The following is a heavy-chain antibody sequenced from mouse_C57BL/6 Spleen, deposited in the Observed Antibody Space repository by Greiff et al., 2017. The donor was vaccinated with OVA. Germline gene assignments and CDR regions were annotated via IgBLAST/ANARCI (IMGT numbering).Heavy chain of an antibody. D-gene: IGHD2-1*01. CDR2: IDPSDSYT. CDR3: ARRGGNYLSYWYFDV. V-gene: IGHV1-69*01. CDR1: GYTFTSYW. Sequence: QVQLQQPGAELVMPGASVKLSCKASGYTFTSYWMHWVKQRPGQGLEWIGEIDPSDSYTNYNQKFKGKSTLTVDKSSSTAYRQLSSLTSEDSAVYYCARRGGNYLSYWYFDVWGTGTTVTVSS. J-gene: IGHJ1*03.